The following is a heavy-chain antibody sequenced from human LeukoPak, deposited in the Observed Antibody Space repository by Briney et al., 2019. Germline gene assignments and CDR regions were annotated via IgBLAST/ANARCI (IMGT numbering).Heavy chain of an antibody. CDR2: LSSTGDT. Sequence: PGGSLRLSCAASGFTISRYDIHWVRQVTGKGLEWVSFLSSTGDTYYQDSMKGRFTISRDTVRNSVFLQMGSLRPDDTAVYYCTRGRCARCYGDSGLDPWGQGTLVTVSS. CDR1: GFTISRYD. D-gene: IGHD2-2*01. J-gene: IGHJ5*02. V-gene: IGHV3-13*01. CDR3: TRGRCARCYGDSGLDP.